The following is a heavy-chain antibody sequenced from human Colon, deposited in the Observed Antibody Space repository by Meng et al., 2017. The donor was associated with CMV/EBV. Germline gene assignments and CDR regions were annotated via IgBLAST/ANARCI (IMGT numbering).Heavy chain of an antibody. Sequence: VGSGGGLVHVGGSRRPSCADSGFTFSSKWMHWVRQGSGKGLGWVSRINTDGSTTYYADSVKGRFTISRDNAKNTLYLQMNSLRAEDTAVYYCASRDYWGQGTLVTVSS. CDR3: ASRDY. CDR2: INTDGSTT. V-gene: IGHV3-74*01. CDR1: GFTFSSKW. J-gene: IGHJ4*02.